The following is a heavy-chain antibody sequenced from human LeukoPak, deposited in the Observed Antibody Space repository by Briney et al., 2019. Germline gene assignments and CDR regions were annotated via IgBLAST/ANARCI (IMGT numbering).Heavy chain of an antibody. Sequence: GGSLRLSCAASGFTFSSYAMSWVRQAPGKGLEWVSAISGSGGSTYYADSVKGRFAISRDNSKNTLYLQMNSLRAEDTAVYYCAREIGYYYGSGSPSPYFDYWGQGTLVTVSS. D-gene: IGHD3-10*01. CDR3: AREIGYYYGSGSPSPYFDY. CDR2: ISGSGGST. V-gene: IGHV3-23*01. J-gene: IGHJ4*02. CDR1: GFTFSSYA.